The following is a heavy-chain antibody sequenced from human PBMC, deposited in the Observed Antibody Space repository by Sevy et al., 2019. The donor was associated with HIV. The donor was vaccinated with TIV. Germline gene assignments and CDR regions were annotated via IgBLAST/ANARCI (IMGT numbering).Heavy chain of an antibody. CDR3: ARGSGDY. Sequence: GGSLRLSCAASGFTFSSYWMTWVRQAPGKGLEWVANIKQDGSEKYHVASVKGRFTISRDNAKNSLYLQMNSLRDEDTAVYYYARGSGDYWGQGTLVTVSS. V-gene: IGHV3-7*01. CDR2: IKQDGSEK. CDR1: GFTFSSYW. J-gene: IGHJ4*02.